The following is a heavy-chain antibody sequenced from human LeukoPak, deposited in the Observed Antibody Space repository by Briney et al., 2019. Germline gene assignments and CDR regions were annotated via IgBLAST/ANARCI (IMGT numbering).Heavy chain of an antibody. CDR3: AKPYSYGSADAFDI. CDR2: ISYDGSNK. D-gene: IGHD5-18*01. V-gene: IGHV3-30*18. CDR1: GFTFSSYG. J-gene: IGHJ3*02. Sequence: GGSLRLSCAASGFTFSSYGMHWVRQAPGKGLKWVAVISYDGSNKYYADSVKGRFTTSRDNSKNTLYLQMNSLRAEDTAVYYCAKPYSYGSADAFDIWGQGTMVTVSS.